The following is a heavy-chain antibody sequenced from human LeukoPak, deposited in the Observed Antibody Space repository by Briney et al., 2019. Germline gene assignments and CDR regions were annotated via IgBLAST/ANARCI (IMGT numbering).Heavy chain of an antibody. CDR2: MNTNSGNK. V-gene: IGHV1-8*03. CDR1: GYTFSSYG. D-gene: IGHD3-10*01. J-gene: IGHJ4*02. CDR3: ASSLNLAYGSASYYF. Sequence: GSLKLSCTASGYTFSSYGMNWVRQAPGKGLEWVGCMNTNSGNKDYAQKLQGRVTITSNTSISMVYMELSSLRSEDTAVYYCASSLNLAYGSASYYFWGQGTLVTVSS.